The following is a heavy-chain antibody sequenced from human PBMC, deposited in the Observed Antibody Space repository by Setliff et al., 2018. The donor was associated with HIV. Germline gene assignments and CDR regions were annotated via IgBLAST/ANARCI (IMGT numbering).Heavy chain of an antibody. V-gene: IGHV4-31*03. D-gene: IGHD7-27*01. J-gene: IGHJ6*04. CDR2: IFGSGIT. CDR3: ARVPNWGEAPFAFDV. CDR1: GFSISSDGFY. Sequence: PSETLSLTCTLSGFSISSDGFYWNWLRQRPGKGLEWIGYIFGSGITYYNPSLKVRLRISIHTSANQFSVELSSVTAAATALYFCARVPNWGEAPFAFDVWGKGTTVTVSS.